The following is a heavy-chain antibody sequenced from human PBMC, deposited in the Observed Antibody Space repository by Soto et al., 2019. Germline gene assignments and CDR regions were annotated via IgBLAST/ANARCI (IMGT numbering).Heavy chain of an antibody. CDR1: GGSVSSGIYS. Sequence: SETLSLTCTVSGGSVSSGIYSWNWIRQPPGKPLEWIGNISHSGITYYNPSLKSRVTISVDRSKNQFSLKLDSVTAADTAVYFCARSGLQWFDPWGRGNPVTVSS. V-gene: IGHV4-61*01. CDR3: ARSGLQWFDP. J-gene: IGHJ5*02. D-gene: IGHD7-27*01. CDR2: ISHSGIT.